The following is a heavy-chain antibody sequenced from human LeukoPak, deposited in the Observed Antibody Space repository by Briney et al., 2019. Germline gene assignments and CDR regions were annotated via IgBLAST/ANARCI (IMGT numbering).Heavy chain of an antibody. CDR3: ARDTAMVTGNWFDP. CDR2: INPNSGGT. CDR1: GYTFTGYY. V-gene: IGHV1-2*02. J-gene: IGHJ5*02. D-gene: IGHD5-18*01. Sequence: ASVKVSCKASGYTFTGYYMHWVRQAPGQGLEWMGWINPNSGGTNYAQKFQGRVTMTRDTSISTAYMELSRLRSDDTVVYYCARDTAMVTGNWFDPWGQGTLVTVSS.